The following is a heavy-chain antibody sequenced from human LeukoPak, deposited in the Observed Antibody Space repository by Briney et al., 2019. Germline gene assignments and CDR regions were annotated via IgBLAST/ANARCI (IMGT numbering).Heavy chain of an antibody. CDR3: ARDPMYYYDSSGYYKTTDY. V-gene: IGHV1-18*01. CDR2: IGAYNGNT. CDR1: GYTFTSYG. Sequence: GASVKVSCKASGYTFTSYGISWVRQAPGQGLEWMGWIGAYNGNTNYAQKLQGRVTMTTDTSTSTAYMELRSLRSDDTAVYYCARDPMYYYDSSGYYKTTDYWGQGTLVTVSS. D-gene: IGHD3-22*01. J-gene: IGHJ4*02.